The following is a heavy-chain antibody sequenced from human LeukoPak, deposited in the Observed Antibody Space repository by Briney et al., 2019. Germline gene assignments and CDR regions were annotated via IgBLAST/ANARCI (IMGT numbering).Heavy chain of an antibody. J-gene: IGHJ4*02. CDR3: ARGRIVRGVITYYFDY. CDR2: INSDGSST. V-gene: IGHV3-74*01. D-gene: IGHD3-10*01. CDR1: GFTFSSYW. Sequence: GGSLRLSCAASGFTFSSYWMHWVRQAPGKGLVWVSRINSDGSSTSYADSVKGRFTISRDNAKNTLYLQMNSLRAEDTAVYYCARGRIVRGVITYYFDYWGQGTLVTVSS.